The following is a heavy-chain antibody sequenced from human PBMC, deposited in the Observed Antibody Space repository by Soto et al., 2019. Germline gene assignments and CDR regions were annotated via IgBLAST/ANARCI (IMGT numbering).Heavy chain of an antibody. J-gene: IGHJ5*02. D-gene: IGHD6-25*01. CDR2: MNPKSGNT. V-gene: IGHV1-8*01. CDR1: GYSFTSYD. CDR3: ARAAASLDP. Sequence: QVQLVQSGAEVKKPGASVKVSRKASGYSFTSYDINWVRQATGQGLEWMGWMNPKSGNTGFAQKFQGRVTMTMDTSISTAYMELDSLRSEDTAVYYCARAAASLDPWGQGTLVTVSS.